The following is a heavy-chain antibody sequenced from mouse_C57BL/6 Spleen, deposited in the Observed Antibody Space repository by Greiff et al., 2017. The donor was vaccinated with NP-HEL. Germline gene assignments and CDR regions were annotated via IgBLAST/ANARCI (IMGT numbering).Heavy chain of an antibody. D-gene: IGHD2-3*01. CDR1: GYTFTDYY. Sequence: VQLQQSGPELVKPGASVKISCKASGYTFTDYYMNWVKQSHGKSLEWIGDINPNNGGTSYNQKFKGKATLTVDKSSSTAYMELRSLTSEDSAVYYCAREGDDGYYPAWFAYWGQGTLVTVSA. CDR3: AREGDDGYYPAWFAY. J-gene: IGHJ3*01. CDR2: INPNNGGT. V-gene: IGHV1-26*01.